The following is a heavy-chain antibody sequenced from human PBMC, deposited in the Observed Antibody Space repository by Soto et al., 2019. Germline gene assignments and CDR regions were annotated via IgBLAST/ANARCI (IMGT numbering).Heavy chain of an antibody. CDR3: ARILDVDTAMVCDY. D-gene: IGHD5-18*01. CDR1: GFSLSTSGMC. V-gene: IGHV2-70*11. J-gene: IGHJ4*02. Sequence: SGPTLVNPTQTLTLTCTFSGFSLSTSGMCVSWIRQPPGKALEWLARIDWDDDKYYSTSLKTRLTISKDTSKNQVVLTMTNTDPVDTATYYCARILDVDTAMVCDYWGQGTLVTVSS. CDR2: IDWDDDK.